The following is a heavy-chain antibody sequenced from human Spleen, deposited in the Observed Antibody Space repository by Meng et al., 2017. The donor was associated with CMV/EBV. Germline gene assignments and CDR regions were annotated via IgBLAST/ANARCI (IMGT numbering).Heavy chain of an antibody. J-gene: IGHJ5*02. V-gene: IGHV1-2*02. Sequence: ASVKVSCKASGYIFTGQLLHWARQAPGQGLEWMGWISPNNGGTKFAQKSRGRDILTRDTSIRTAYMELSGLTDDDTAVYYWAIGRAWGQGTLVTVSS. CDR3: AIGRA. CDR1: GYIFTGQL. D-gene: IGHD2-15*01. CDR2: ISPNNGGT.